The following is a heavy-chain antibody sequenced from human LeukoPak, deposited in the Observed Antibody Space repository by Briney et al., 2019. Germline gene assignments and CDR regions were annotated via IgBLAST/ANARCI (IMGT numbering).Heavy chain of an antibody. J-gene: IGHJ4*02. D-gene: IGHD3-22*01. CDR2: IGASGTGT. V-gene: IGHV3-23*01. CDR3: AKGGIDYYDSSGYSSFDY. CDR1: GFTFSSYA. Sequence: GGSLRLSCAASGFTFSSYAMIWVRQAPGKGLEWVSTIGASGTGTYYADSVKGRFTISRDNSKNTLYLQMNSLRAEDTAVYYCAKGGIDYYDSSGYSSFDYWGQGTLVTVSS.